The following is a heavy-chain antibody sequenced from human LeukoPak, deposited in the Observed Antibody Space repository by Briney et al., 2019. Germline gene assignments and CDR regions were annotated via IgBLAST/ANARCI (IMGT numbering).Heavy chain of an antibody. CDR3: ARWVTADRGKKDAFDV. J-gene: IGHJ3*01. CDR2: IFPADSDT. CDR1: GYSFTTYW. Sequence: GESLQISCKASGYSFTTYWIGWVRRMPGKGLEWMGIIFPADSDTRYSPSFQGQVTVSADKSISTAYLQWSSLKASDTAMYYCARWVTADRGKKDAFDVWGQGTMVTVSS. V-gene: IGHV5-51*01. D-gene: IGHD2-21*02.